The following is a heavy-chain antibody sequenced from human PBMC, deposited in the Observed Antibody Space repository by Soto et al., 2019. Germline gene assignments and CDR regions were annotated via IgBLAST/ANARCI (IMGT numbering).Heavy chain of an antibody. CDR2: IRSKAYGGTT. V-gene: IGHV3-49*03. CDR1: EFTIGEHG. CDR3: DPRVCNFDSRGFYSHYFDY. Sequence: GGSLRLSCTASEFTIGEHGLSWFGQAPGRGLGWVGFIRSKAYGGTTENAASVRGRFTVSIHDSKTIAYLQMNSLKPEDKAVYDCDPRVCNFDSRGFYSHYFDYWGQGTLVTVSS. D-gene: IGHD3-22*01. J-gene: IGHJ4*02.